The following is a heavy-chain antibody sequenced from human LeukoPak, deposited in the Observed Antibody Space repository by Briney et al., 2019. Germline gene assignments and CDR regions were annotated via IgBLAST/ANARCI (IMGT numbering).Heavy chain of an antibody. CDR1: GYTFTSYD. CDR2: MNPNNGDT. V-gene: IGHV1-8*01. CDR3: ARGNAWGSRVRGVNVIAGGMDL. D-gene: IGHD3-10*01. J-gene: IGHJ6*01. Sequence: ASVKVSCKASGYTFTSYDINWVRQATGQGLEWMGWMNPNNGDTLYAQNFQGRVTMTRHTSITTAYMELSSLRSEDTAVYYCARGNAWGSRVRGVNVIAGGMDLWGPRDYSHRLF.